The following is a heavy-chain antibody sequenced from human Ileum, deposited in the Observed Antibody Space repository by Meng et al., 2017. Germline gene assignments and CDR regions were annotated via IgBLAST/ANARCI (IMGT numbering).Heavy chain of an antibody. Sequence: VPLRESGPVLVRPSETLSLICAVSGGSVSSSGYQWGWIRQPPGKGLEWIGYASTNYNPSLKSRVTISVDTSKNQFSLKLTSVTAADTAVYYCARDHWGSLDYWGQGGLVTVSS. D-gene: IGHD7-27*01. CDR3: ARDHWGSLDY. CDR2: AST. V-gene: IGHV4-61*08. CDR1: GGSVSSSGYQ. J-gene: IGHJ4*02.